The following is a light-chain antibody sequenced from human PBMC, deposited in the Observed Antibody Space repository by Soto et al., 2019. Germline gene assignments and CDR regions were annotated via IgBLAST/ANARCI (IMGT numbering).Light chain of an antibody. J-gene: IGKJ1*01. CDR3: QDSSTSPWP. Sequence: VLTQSPGTLSLSPGERATLSCRARQSVTSTCLAWYQQKPGQAPRLLIYATSIRATGVPDRVSGSGSGTDFTLTISRLEPEDSAVYYCQDSSTSPWPFGQGTKVEIK. CDR2: ATS. CDR1: QSVTSTC. V-gene: IGKV3-20*01.